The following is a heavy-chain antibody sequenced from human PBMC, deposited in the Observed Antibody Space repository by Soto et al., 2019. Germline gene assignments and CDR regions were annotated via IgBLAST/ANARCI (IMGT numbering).Heavy chain of an antibody. Sequence: GDSLKISCKGSGYTFTNYWIGWVRQMPGKGPEWMGIIYPGDSDTKYNPSFQGQVTISADKSITTTYLQWSSLKASDTAIYYCDASIFYYGMDVWGQGTTVTVSS. D-gene: IGHD2-2*01. CDR2: IYPGDSDT. CDR1: GYTFTNYW. CDR3: DASIFYYGMDV. J-gene: IGHJ6*02. V-gene: IGHV5-51*01.